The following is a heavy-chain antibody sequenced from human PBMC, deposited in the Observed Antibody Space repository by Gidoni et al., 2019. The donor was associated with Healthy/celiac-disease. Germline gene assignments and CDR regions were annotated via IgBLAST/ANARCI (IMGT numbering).Heavy chain of an antibody. Sequence: QVQLQQWGAGLLNPSETLSLPCAVYGGSFSGYYWSWIRQPPGKGLEWMGEINHSGSTNYNPSLKSRVSISVDTSKNQFSLKLSSVTAADTAVYYCARGAWKWELPIDYWGQGTLVTVSS. CDR1: GGSFSGYY. J-gene: IGHJ4*02. CDR2: INHSGST. D-gene: IGHD1-26*01. V-gene: IGHV4-34*01. CDR3: ARGAWKWELPIDY.